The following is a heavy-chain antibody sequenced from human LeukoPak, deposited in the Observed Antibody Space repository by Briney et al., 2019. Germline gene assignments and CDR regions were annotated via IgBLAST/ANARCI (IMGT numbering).Heavy chain of an antibody. CDR2: IIPIFGTA. CDR1: GGTLSSYA. V-gene: IGHV1-69*13. D-gene: IGHD3-22*01. Sequence: SVKVSCKASGGTLSSYAISWVRQAPGQGLEWMGGIIPIFGTANYAQKFQGRVTITADESTSTAYMELSSLRSEDTAVYYCARPALYYYDSSGYTLDYWGQGTLVTVSS. CDR3: ARPALYYYDSSGYTLDY. J-gene: IGHJ4*02.